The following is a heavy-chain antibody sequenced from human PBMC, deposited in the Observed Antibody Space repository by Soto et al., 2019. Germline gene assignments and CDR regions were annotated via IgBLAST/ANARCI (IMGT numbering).Heavy chain of an antibody. V-gene: IGHV1-69*01. CDR1: GGTFSTYA. J-gene: IGHJ4*01. Sequence: QLQLVQSGSEVRKPGSSVNVSCKASGGTFSTYAISWLRQAPGQGPEWMGGIIPMFGTPNYAQKFQGRVTITADASTSAAYMDLGSLSPDDTAVYYCARHAMAGRSRLEWWGELSYWGQVTLVIVSS. CDR3: ARHAMAGRSRLEWWGELSY. CDR2: IIPMFGTP. D-gene: IGHD3-16*02.